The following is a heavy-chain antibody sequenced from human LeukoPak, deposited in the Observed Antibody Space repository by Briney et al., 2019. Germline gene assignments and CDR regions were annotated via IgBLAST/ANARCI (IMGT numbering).Heavy chain of an antibody. CDR1: GFAFSNYA. J-gene: IGHJ4*02. CDR3: ARDYIAYDPLDY. D-gene: IGHD3-3*01. Sequence: GGSLRLSCAASGFAFSNYAMSWVRQAPGKGLVWVSAITGSDDSAYYADSVKGRFTIDRDNSKNTLYLQMNSLRGEDTAVYWCARDYIAYDPLDYWGQGTLVTVSS. V-gene: IGHV3-23*01. CDR2: ITGSDDSA.